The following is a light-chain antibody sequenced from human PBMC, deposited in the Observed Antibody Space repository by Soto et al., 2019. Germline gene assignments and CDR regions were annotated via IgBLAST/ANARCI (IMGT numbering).Light chain of an antibody. CDR1: QSVLYSSNNKNY. Sequence: DIVMTQSPDSLAVSLGERATINCKSSQSVLYSSNNKNYLAWYQQKPGQPPKLLIYWASTRESGVPDRFSGSGSGTDFTLTISRLQAADVAVYYCQQYYITPWTFGQGTKVEIK. J-gene: IGKJ1*01. CDR3: QQYYITPWT. CDR2: WAS. V-gene: IGKV4-1*01.